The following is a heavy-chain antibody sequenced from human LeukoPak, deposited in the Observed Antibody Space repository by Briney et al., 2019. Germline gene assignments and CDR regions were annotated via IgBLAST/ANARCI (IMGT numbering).Heavy chain of an antibody. V-gene: IGHV1-24*01. J-gene: IGHJ4*02. D-gene: IGHD5-18*01. CDR1: GYTLTELS. CDR3: ATVTFERGYSYGFDY. CDR2: FDPEDGET. Sequence: ASVKVSCKVSGYTLTELSMHWVRQAPGKGLEGVGGFDPEDGETIYAQKFQGRVTMTEDTSTDTAYMELSSLRSEDTAVYYCATVTFERGYSYGFDYWGQGTLVTVSS.